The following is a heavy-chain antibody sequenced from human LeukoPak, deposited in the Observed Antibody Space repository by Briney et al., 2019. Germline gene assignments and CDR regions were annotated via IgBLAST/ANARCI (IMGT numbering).Heavy chain of an antibody. CDR3: ATFSVSRYYDFWSGFDY. Sequence: ASVKVSCKVSGYTLTELSMHWVRQAPGKGLEWMGGFDPEDGETIYAQKFQGRVTMTEDTSTDTAYMELSSLRSEDTAVHYCATFSVSRYYDFWSGFDYWGQGTLVTVSS. J-gene: IGHJ4*02. CDR1: GYTLTELS. V-gene: IGHV1-24*01. D-gene: IGHD3-3*01. CDR2: FDPEDGET.